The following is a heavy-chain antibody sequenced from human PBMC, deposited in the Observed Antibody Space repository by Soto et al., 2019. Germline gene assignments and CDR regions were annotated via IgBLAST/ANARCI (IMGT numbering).Heavy chain of an antibody. CDR1: GGSFSGYY. CDR3: ARQVVDGTVAGTGSFDY. CDR2: INHSGST. Sequence: SETLSLTCAVYGGSFSGYYWSWIRQPPGKGLEWIGEINHSGSTNYNPSLKSRVTISVDTSKNQFSLKLSSVTAADTAVYYCARQVVDGTVAGTGSFDYWGQVTLVTVS. V-gene: IGHV4-34*01. J-gene: IGHJ4*02. D-gene: IGHD6-19*01.